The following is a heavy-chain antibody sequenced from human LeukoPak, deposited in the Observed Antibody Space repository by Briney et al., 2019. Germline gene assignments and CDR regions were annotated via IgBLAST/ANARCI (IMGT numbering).Heavy chain of an antibody. Sequence: GGSLRLSCAASGFTFSNYWMHWVRQVPGKGLEWVSRIKSDGSYTSDADSVTGRFTISRDNAKNTLYLQMNSLRAEDTAVYYCARGKTESRDAFDIWGQGTMVTVSS. CDR1: GFTFSNYW. CDR2: IKSDGSYT. CDR3: ARGKTESRDAFDI. V-gene: IGHV3-74*01. J-gene: IGHJ3*02. D-gene: IGHD2/OR15-2a*01.